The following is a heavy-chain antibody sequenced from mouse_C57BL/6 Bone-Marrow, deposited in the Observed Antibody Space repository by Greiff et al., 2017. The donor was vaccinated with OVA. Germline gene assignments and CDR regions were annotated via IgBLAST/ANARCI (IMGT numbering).Heavy chain of an antibody. CDR3: ARRGEGWAMDY. CDR2: ISNGGGST. V-gene: IGHV5-12*01. D-gene: IGHD2-3*01. CDR1: GFTFSDYY. Sequence: EVMLVESGGGLVQPGGSLKLSCAASGFTFSDYYLYWVRPTPEKMLKWVAYISNGGGSTYYPDTVKGRFTISRDNAKNTLYLQMSRLKSEDTAMYYCARRGEGWAMDYWGQGTSVTVSS. J-gene: IGHJ4*01.